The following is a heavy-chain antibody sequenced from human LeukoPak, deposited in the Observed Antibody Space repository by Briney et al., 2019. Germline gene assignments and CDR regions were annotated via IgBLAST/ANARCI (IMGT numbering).Heavy chain of an antibody. CDR1: GFTFSDYY. Sequence: PGGSLRLSCAASGFTFSDYYMSWIRQAPGKGLEWVSYISSSGSTIYYADSVKGRFTISRDNAKNSLYLQMNSLRAEDTAVYYCARDRKDDFWSGYYVDYWGQGTLVTVSS. D-gene: IGHD3-3*01. J-gene: IGHJ4*02. CDR2: ISSSGSTI. CDR3: ARDRKDDFWSGYYVDY. V-gene: IGHV3-11*04.